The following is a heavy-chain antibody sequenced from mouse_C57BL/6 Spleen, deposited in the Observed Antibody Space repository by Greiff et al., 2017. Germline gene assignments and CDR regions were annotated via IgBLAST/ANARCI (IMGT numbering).Heavy chain of an antibody. V-gene: IGHV1-82*01. Sequence: VKLMESGPELVKPGASVKISCKASGYAFSSSWMNWVKQRPGKGLEWIGRIYPGDGDTNYNGKFKGKATLTADKSSSTAYMQLSSLTSEDSAVYFCAREGIYYDYDVYAMDYWGQGTSVTVSS. CDR1: GYAFSSSW. J-gene: IGHJ4*01. D-gene: IGHD2-4*01. CDR2: IYPGDGDT. CDR3: AREGIYYDYDVYAMDY.